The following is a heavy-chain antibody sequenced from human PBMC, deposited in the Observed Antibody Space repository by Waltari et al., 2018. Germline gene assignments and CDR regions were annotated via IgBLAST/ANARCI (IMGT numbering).Heavy chain of an antibody. V-gene: IGHV4-61*09. CDR1: GGSISSGSYY. Sequence: QVQLQESGPGLVKPSQTLSLTCTVSGGSISSGSYYWSWIRQPAGKGLEWIGYIYTSGSTNYNPSLKSRVTISVDTSKNQFSLKLSSVTAADTAVYYCARVGGIAAAETNWGQGTLVTVSS. D-gene: IGHD6-13*01. CDR2: IYTSGST. J-gene: IGHJ4*02. CDR3: ARVGGIAAAETN.